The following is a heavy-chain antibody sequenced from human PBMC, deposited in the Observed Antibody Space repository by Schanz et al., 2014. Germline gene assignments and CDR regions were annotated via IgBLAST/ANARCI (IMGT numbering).Heavy chain of an antibody. D-gene: IGHD6-13*01. CDR3: AKSQGSSFDS. Sequence: EVQLLESGGGLVQPGGSLRLSCAASGFTFSSYAMSWVRQAPGKGLEWVSAISGGGGTTYYADSVKGRFTISSDNSKSTLYLQMSSLRAEDTAVYYCAKSQGSSFDSWGQGTLVTVAS. CDR1: GFTFSSYA. J-gene: IGHJ4*02. V-gene: IGHV3-23*01. CDR2: ISGGGGTT.